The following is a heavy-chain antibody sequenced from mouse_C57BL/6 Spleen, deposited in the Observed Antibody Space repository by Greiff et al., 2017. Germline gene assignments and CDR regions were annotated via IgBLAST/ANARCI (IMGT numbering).Heavy chain of an antibody. J-gene: IGHJ2*01. CDR2: IYPRDGST. CDR3: ARSGYYGSREDYFDY. CDR1: GYTFTSYA. V-gene: IGHV1-85*01. Sequence: QVQLQQSGPELVKPGASVKLSCKASGYTFTSYAINWVKQRPGQGLEWIGWIYPRDGSTKYNETFQGQAPLTVDTPPSTAYMELHSLTSEDSAVYFCARSGYYGSREDYFDYWGQGTTLTVSS. D-gene: IGHD1-1*01.